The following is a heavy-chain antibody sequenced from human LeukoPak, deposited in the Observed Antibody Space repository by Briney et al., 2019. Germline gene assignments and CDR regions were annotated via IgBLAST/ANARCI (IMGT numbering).Heavy chain of an antibody. J-gene: IGHJ5*02. V-gene: IGHV2-5*01. Sequence: GPTLVKPTQTLTLTCTFSGFSLSTSGAAVGWIRQPPGKALEWRALIYWNDDKRYSPSLKSRLTITKDTSKNQVVLTMTNMDPVDTATYYCAHRRSGKAISWGQGTLVTVSS. D-gene: IGHD3-10*01. CDR2: IYWNDDK. CDR1: GFSLSTSGAA. CDR3: AHRRSGKAIS.